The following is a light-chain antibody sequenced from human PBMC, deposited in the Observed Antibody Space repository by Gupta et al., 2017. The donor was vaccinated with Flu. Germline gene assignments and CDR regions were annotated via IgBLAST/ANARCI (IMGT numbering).Light chain of an antibody. CDR1: TSNIGAGYD. CDR2: VNN. Sequence: QFVLTQPPSVSGAPGQRVTISCTGSTSNIGAGYDVHWYQQVPGRAPKRLIFVNNNRPSGVADRFSGSKSGTSASLAIAGLQAEDEADYYCQSYDNSLSGSKVFGGGTKLTVL. CDR3: QSYDNSLSGSKV. V-gene: IGLV1-40*01. J-gene: IGLJ3*02.